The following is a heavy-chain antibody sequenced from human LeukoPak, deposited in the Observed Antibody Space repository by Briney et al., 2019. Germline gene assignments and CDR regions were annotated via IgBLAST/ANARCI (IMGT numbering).Heavy chain of an antibody. CDR1: GFTFRNYW. Sequence: GGSLRLSCEASGFTFRNYWMTWVRQSPGKGLEWVAIIKPDGSDKFHVDAVKGRFTISRDNAKNSLFLQMSNLRAEDTAVYYCARGGHRQKEFWGQGTLVTLSS. D-gene: IGHD3-10*01. J-gene: IGHJ4*02. CDR3: ARGGHRQKEF. CDR2: IKPDGSDK. V-gene: IGHV3-7*01.